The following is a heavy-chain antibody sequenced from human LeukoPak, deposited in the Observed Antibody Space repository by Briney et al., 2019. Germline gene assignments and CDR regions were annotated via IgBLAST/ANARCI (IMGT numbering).Heavy chain of an antibody. D-gene: IGHD3-10*01. CDR2: IYWNDDK. CDR1: GFSLSTSGVG. J-gene: IGHJ4*02. V-gene: IGHV2-5*01. CDR3: ARSPGLLRFGEEGVDY. Sequence: SGPTLVNPTQTLTLTCTFSGFSLSTSGVGVGWIRQPPGKALEWLALIYWNDDKRYSPSLKSRLTITKDTSKNQVVLTMTNMDPVDTARYYCARSPGLLRFGEEGVDYWGQGTLVTVSS.